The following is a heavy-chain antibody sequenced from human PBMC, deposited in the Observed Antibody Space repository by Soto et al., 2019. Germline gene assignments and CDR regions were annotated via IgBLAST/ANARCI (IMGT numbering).Heavy chain of an antibody. J-gene: IGHJ6*02. CDR1: GGTFSSSA. CDR2: IIPIFGTP. Sequence: QVQLVQSGAEVKKPGSSVKVSCKASGGTFSSSAISWVRQAPGQGLEWMGGIIPIFGTPHYAQQFQGRVTIAADSSTRTAYMELSSLRCEDTAVYYCAIDSERRQQRPCRLSYYYYGMYVWGQGTTVTVSS. V-gene: IGHV1-69*01. CDR3: AIDSERRQQRPCRLSYYYYGMYV. D-gene: IGHD1-1*01.